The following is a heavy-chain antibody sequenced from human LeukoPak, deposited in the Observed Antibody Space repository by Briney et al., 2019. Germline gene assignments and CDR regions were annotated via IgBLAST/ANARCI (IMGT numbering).Heavy chain of an antibody. J-gene: IGHJ3*02. CDR1: GFTFSSYA. V-gene: IGHV3-23*01. CDR3: AKDSRYSGNYKAFDI. D-gene: IGHD1-26*01. CDR2: ISGSGGST. Sequence: GGSLRLSRAASGFTFSSYAMSWVRQAPGKGLEWVSGISGSGGSTNYADSVKGRFTISRDNSKNTLYLQMNSLRAEDTAVYYCAKDSRYSGNYKAFDIWGQGTMVTVSS.